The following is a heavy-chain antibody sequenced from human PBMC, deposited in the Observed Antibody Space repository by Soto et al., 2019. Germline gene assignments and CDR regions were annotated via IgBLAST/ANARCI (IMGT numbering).Heavy chain of an antibody. J-gene: IGHJ5*02. Sequence: SETLSLTCTVSGGSISSGNYYWSWIRQHPGKGLECIGYIYYTGSTYSNPSLRGRLTISVDTSKNQFSLKLSSVTAADTAVYYCTRKNRKWGFDPWGQGTLVTVSS. V-gene: IGHV4-31*03. CDR1: GGSISSGNYY. CDR2: IYYTGST. CDR3: TRKNRKWGFDP. D-gene: IGHD2-8*01.